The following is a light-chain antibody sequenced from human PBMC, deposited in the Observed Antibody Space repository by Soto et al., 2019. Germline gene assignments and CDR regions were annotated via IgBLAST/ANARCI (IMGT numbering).Light chain of an antibody. V-gene: IGLV4-69*01. CDR2: LNSDGSH. Sequence: QSVLTQSPSASASLGASVKLTCTLSSGHSTYAIAWHQQQPEKGPRYLMKLNSDGSHSQGDGIPDRFSGSSSGAERYLTIASLQSEDEADYYCQTWGTGTWVFGGGTKVTVL. CDR1: SGHSTYA. J-gene: IGLJ3*02. CDR3: QTWGTGTWV.